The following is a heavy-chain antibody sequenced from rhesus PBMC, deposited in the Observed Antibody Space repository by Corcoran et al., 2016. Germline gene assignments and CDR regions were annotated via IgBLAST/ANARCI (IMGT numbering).Heavy chain of an antibody. CDR2: ISESGNTI. Sequence: DVQLVESGGDLVKPGGSLRLSCVASGFTFSTYVMHWVRQAPGKGLEWVSVISESGNTIDDADTVKGRLTSSRDNAKNSLFLQMNSLRAEDTAVYYCTREPVTTVASKRYYFDYWGQGVLVTVSS. V-gene: IGHV3S26*01. J-gene: IGHJ4*01. CDR3: TREPVTTVASKRYYFDY. D-gene: IGHD4-29*01. CDR1: GFTFSTYV.